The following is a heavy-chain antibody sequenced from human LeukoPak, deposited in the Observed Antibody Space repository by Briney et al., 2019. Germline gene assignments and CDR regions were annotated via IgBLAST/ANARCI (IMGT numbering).Heavy chain of an antibody. D-gene: IGHD6-19*01. CDR3: ARDLLTYSSGWYWDY. CDR2: ISSSSSYI. CDR1: GLTFSSYS. V-gene: IGHV3-21*01. J-gene: IGHJ4*02. Sequence: PGGSLRLSCAASGLTFSSYSMNWVRQAPGKGLEWVSSISSSSSYIYYAGSVKGRFTISRDNAKNSLYLQMNSLRAEDTAVYYCARDLLTYSSGWYWDYWGQGTLVTVSS.